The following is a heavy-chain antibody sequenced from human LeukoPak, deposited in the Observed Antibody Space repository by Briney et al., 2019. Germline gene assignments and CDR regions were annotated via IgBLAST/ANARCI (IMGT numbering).Heavy chain of an antibody. D-gene: IGHD3-9*01. J-gene: IGHJ4*02. CDR3: AKVLRYFDWSSSFDH. Sequence: GGSLRLSCAASGFTFSSYAMSWVRQAPGKGLEWVSAISGSGGSTYYADSVKGRFTISRDNSKNTLYLQMNSLRAEDTAVYYCAKVLRYFDWSSSFDHWGQGTLVTVSS. V-gene: IGHV3-23*01. CDR2: ISGSGGST. CDR1: GFTFSSYA.